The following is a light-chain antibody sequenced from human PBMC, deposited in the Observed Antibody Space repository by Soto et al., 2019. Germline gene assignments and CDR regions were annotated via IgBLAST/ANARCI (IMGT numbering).Light chain of an antibody. CDR3: QQYKSYPWT. CDR1: GSVSSW. CDR2: DAS. J-gene: IGKJ1*01. V-gene: IGKV1-5*01. Sequence: DIQMTQSPSTLSAFVGDRVTITCRANGSVSSWLAWYQQKVGKAPNLLIYDASSLESGVPSRFSGSGSVTEFALTISSLQPDDFATYYCQQYKSYPWTFGLGTKVE.